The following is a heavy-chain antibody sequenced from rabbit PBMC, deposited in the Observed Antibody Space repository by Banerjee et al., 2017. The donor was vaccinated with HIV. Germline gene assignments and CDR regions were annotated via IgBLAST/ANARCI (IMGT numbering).Heavy chain of an antibody. CDR1: GSDISSNA. CDR3: ARDLAGVIGWNFNL. D-gene: IGHD4-1*01. Sequence: QSLEESGGDLVKPGASLTLTCKASGSDISSNAMCWVRQAPGKGLELIACINTSSGNTVYANWAKGRFTISKTSSTTVTLQMTSLTAADTATYFCARDLAGVIGWNFNLWGQGTLVTVS. V-gene: IGHV1S40*01. J-gene: IGHJ4*01. CDR2: INTSSGNT.